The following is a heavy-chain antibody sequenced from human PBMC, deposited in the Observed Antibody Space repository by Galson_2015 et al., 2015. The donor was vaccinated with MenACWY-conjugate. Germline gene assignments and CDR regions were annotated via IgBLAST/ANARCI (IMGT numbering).Heavy chain of an antibody. D-gene: IGHD4-11*01. CDR2: TYYSGTT. Sequence: ETLSLTCPVSGGSISSYYWHWIRQPPGKRLEWIGYTYYSGTTDYNPSLKSRVTMSVDASRNQFSLKLSSVTAADTAIYYCASYTVTTGIIDHWGQGTLVTVSS. CDR1: GGSISSYY. V-gene: IGHV4-59*01. CDR3: ASYTVTTGIIDH. J-gene: IGHJ5*02.